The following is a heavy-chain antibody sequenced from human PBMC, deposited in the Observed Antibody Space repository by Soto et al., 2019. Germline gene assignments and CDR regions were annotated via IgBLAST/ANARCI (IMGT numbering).Heavy chain of an antibody. CDR2: IYSGGST. CDR1: RFTVSSNY. Sequence: PGGSLRLSCAASRFTVSSNYMSWVRQAPGKGLEWVSVIYSGGSTYYADSVKGRFTISRDNSKNTLYLQMNSLRAEDTAVYYCARVQNLNYMADYWGQGTLVTVSS. CDR3: ARVQNLNYMADY. V-gene: IGHV3-66*01. J-gene: IGHJ4*02. D-gene: IGHD4-4*01.